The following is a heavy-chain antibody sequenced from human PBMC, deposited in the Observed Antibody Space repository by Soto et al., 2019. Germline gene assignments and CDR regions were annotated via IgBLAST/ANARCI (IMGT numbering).Heavy chain of an antibody. J-gene: IGHJ4*02. CDR1: GFTFGDYA. D-gene: IGHD4-17*01. Sequence: GGSLRLSCTASGFTFGDYAMSWFRQAPGKGLEWVGFIRSKAYGGTTEYAASVKGRFTISRDDSKSIAYLQMNSLKTEDTAVYYCTPLTTTVTPPFDYWGQGTLVTVSS. CDR2: IRSKAYGGTT. V-gene: IGHV3-49*03. CDR3: TPLTTTVTPPFDY.